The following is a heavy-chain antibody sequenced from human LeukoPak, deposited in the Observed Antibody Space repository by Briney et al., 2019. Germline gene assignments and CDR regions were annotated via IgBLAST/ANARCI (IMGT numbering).Heavy chain of an antibody. CDR3: ARGDGYNLKGYYFDF. CDR1: GFSFSSYS. V-gene: IGHV3-21*01. CDR2: ISSTSGYI. D-gene: IGHD5-24*01. Sequence: GGSLRPSCAASGFSFSSYSMNWVRQAPGKGLEWVSSISSTSGYIYYADSVKGRFTISRDSAKNSLYLQINSLRAEDTAVYYCARGDGYNLKGYYFDFWGQGTLVTVSS. J-gene: IGHJ4*02.